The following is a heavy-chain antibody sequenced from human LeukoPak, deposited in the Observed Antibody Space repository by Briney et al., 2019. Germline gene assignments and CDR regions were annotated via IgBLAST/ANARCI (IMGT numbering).Heavy chain of an antibody. CDR1: GGSISSYY. J-gene: IGHJ4*02. CDR2: IYYSGST. V-gene: IGHV4-59*01. Sequence: SETLSLTCTVPGGSISSYYWSWIRQPPGKGLEWIGYIYYSGSTNYNPSLKSRVTISVDTSKNQFSLKLSSVTAADTAVYYCARGSVVPAANAYYFDYWGQGTLVTVSS. D-gene: IGHD2-2*01. CDR3: ARGSVVPAANAYYFDY.